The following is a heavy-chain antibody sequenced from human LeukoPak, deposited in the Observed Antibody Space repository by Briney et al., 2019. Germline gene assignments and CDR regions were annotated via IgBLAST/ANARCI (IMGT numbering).Heavy chain of an antibody. CDR3: ARTMVGATEGAFDI. CDR1: GGTFSSYA. J-gene: IGHJ3*02. V-gene: IGHV1-69*01. D-gene: IGHD1-26*01. CDR2: IIPIFGTA. Sequence: SVKVSCKASGGTFSSYAIGWVRQAPGQGLEWMGGIIPIFGTANYAQKFQGRVTITADESTSTAYMELSSLRSEDTAVYYCARTMVGATEGAFDIWGQGTMVTVSS.